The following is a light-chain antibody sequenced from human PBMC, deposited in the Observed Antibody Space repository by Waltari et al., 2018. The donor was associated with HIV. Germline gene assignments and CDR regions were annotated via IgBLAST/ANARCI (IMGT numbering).Light chain of an antibody. J-gene: IGKJ4*01. CDR2: DAS. Sequence: EIVLTQSPATLSLSPGERATLSCRASQSVSSYLAWYQQKPGQAPRLLIYDASNRATGIPARFSGSGSGTDFTLTISGLQPEDFATYFCQQYDEFPLTFAGGTRVEIK. CDR3: QQYDEFPLT. CDR1: QSVSSY. V-gene: IGKV3-11*01.